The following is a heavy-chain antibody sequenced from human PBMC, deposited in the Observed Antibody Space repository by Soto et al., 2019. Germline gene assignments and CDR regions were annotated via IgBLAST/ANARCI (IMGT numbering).Heavy chain of an antibody. J-gene: IGHJ4*02. CDR3: ARYDHVQNHFDL. CDR2: VYYSGST. D-gene: IGHD3-16*01. CDR1: GPSISSYY. Sequence: SETLSLTCSVSGPSISSYYWSWIRQPPGEGLEWIGYVYYSGSTNYNPSLKSRVTISVDTSKNQFTLKVTSVSAADTAVYYCARYDHVQNHFDLWGQGTLVTVSS. V-gene: IGHV4-59*01.